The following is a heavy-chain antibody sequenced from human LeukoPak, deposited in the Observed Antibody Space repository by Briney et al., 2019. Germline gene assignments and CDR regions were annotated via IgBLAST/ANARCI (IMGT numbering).Heavy chain of an antibody. CDR1: GGSFSSYY. Sequence: PSETLSLTCAVHGGSFSSYYWSWIRQPAGKGLEWIGRIYTSGSTNYNPSLKSRVTMSVDTSKNQFSLKLSSVTAADTAVYYCARDFGGSGRPFDYWGQGTLVTVSS. J-gene: IGHJ4*02. D-gene: IGHD3-10*01. CDR2: IYTSGST. V-gene: IGHV4-4*07. CDR3: ARDFGGSGRPFDY.